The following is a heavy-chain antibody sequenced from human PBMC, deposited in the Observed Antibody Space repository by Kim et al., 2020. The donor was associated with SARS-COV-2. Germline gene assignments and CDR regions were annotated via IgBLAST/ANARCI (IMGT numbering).Heavy chain of an antibody. CDR2: IWYDGSNK. CDR1: GFTFSSYG. CDR3: ARDGQYSSRARTFDY. Sequence: GGSLRLSCAASGFTFSSYGMHWVRQAPGKGLEWVAVIWYDGSNKYYADSVKGRFTISRDNSKNTLYLQMNSLRAEDTAVYYCARDGQYSSRARTFDYWGQGTLVTVSS. D-gene: IGHD6-13*01. J-gene: IGHJ4*02. V-gene: IGHV3-33*01.